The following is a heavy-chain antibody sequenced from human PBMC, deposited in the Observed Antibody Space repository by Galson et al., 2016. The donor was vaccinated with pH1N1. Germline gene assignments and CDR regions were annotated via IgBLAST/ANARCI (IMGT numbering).Heavy chain of an antibody. CDR1: GGIFNSNA. CDR3: TRDGGNSEWGYYMDV. CDR2: IIAIFGTT. D-gene: IGHD4-23*01. Sequence: SVKVSCKASGGIFNSNAINWVRQAPGQGLEWMGGIIAIFGTTNYAQKFQGRVTITTDESTTTAYMELSSLRSEDTAVYYCTRDGGNSEWGYYMDVWGKGTTVTVSS. V-gene: IGHV1-69*05. J-gene: IGHJ6*03.